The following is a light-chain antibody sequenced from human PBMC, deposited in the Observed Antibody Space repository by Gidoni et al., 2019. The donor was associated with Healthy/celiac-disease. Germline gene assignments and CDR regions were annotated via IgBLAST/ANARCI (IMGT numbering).Light chain of an antibody. CDR1: QAISNY. Sequence: DIQMTQSPSSLSASVGDRVTSTCQASQAISNYLNWYQQKPGKAPKLLIYDASNLETGVPSRFSGSGSGTDFTFTISCLQPEDIATYYCQQYDNLPPYTFGQGTKLEIK. CDR2: DAS. V-gene: IGKV1-33*01. CDR3: QQYDNLPPYT. J-gene: IGKJ2*01.